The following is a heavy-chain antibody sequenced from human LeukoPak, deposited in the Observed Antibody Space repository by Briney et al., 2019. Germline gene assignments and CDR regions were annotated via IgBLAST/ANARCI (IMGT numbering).Heavy chain of an antibody. D-gene: IGHD1-26*01. J-gene: IGHJ4*02. V-gene: IGHV3-73*01. CDR3: TRRESGSYLFDY. CDR1: GFTFSGSA. Sequence: QPGGSLRLSCAASGFTFSGSAMHWVRQASGKGLEWVGRIRSKANSYATAYAASVKGRFTISRDDSKNTAYLQMNSLKTEDTAVYYCTRRESGSYLFDYWGQGTLVTVSS. CDR2: IRSKANSYAT.